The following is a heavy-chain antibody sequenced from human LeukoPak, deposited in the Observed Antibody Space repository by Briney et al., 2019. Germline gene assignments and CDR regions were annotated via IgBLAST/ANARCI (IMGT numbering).Heavy chain of an antibody. CDR2: ISNSADVR. V-gene: IGHV3-23*01. CDR1: GFTFSSYA. J-gene: IGHJ4*02. Sequence: GGSLRLSCVASGFTFSSYAMSWVRQAPGKGLEWVSSISNSADVRYHADTVKGRFTISRDNSKNTLYLQMNSLRAGDTAVYYCGRAFRTPSWFIGYWGQGALVTVSS. D-gene: IGHD3-10*01. CDR3: GRAFRTPSWFIGY.